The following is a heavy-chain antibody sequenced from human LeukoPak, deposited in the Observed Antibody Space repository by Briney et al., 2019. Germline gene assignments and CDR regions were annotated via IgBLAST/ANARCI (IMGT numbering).Heavy chain of an antibody. CDR2: IYYSGST. Sequence: SETLSLTCTVSGGSISSSSYYWGWIRQPPGKGLEWIGYIYYSGSTNYNPSLKSRVTISVDTSKNQFSLKLSSVTAADTAVYYCASRKLGNDYWGQGTLVTVSS. V-gene: IGHV4-61*05. CDR3: ASRKLGNDY. D-gene: IGHD7-27*01. CDR1: GGSISSSSYY. J-gene: IGHJ4*02.